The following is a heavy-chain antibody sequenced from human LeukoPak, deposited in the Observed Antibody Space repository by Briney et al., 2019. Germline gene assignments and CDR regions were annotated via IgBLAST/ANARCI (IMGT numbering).Heavy chain of an antibody. CDR1: GGSISDYY. V-gene: IGHV4-4*07. CDR3: ARELSTGWPGFDS. Sequence: SETLSLTCTVSGGSISDYYWSWIRQPAGKGLEWIGRIYSSGSTNYNPSLKSRVTVSADKSKSQFSLKLSSVTAADTAVYYCARELSTGWPGFDSWGQGTLVTVSS. D-gene: IGHD6-19*01. J-gene: IGHJ4*02. CDR2: IYSSGST.